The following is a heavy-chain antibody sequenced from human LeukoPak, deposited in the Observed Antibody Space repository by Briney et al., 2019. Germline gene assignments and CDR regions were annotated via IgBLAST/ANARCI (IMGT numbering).Heavy chain of an antibody. CDR1: GDSVSSNSAA. Sequence: SQTLSLTCAISGDSVSSNSAAWNWIRQSPSRGLEWLGRTYYRSKWYNDYAVSVKSRITINPDTSKNQFSLQLNSVTPEDTAVYYCARGGSSIAARRLNFDHWGQGTLVTVSS. CDR3: ARGGSSIAARRLNFDH. CDR2: TYYRSKWYN. V-gene: IGHV6-1*01. J-gene: IGHJ4*02. D-gene: IGHD6-6*01.